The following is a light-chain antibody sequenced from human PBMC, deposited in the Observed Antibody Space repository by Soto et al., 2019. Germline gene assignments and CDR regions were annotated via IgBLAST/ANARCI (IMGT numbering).Light chain of an antibody. CDR2: GAS. CDR3: QQYGRSPLT. V-gene: IGKV3-20*01. Sequence: IVLTQSPVSLSFSPGEIATLSCSSSQSVSSSSLAWFQQKPGQAPRLLIYGASSRATGIPDRFSGSGSGTDFTLTTSRLEPEDFAVYHCQQYGRSPLTFGGGTKVDIK. J-gene: IGKJ4*01. CDR1: QSVSSSS.